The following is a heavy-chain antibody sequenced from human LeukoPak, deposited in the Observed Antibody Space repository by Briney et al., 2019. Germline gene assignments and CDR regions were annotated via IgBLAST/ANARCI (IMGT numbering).Heavy chain of an antibody. V-gene: IGHV4-39*07. CDR2: IYYSGST. CDR1: GGSISSRSYY. J-gene: IGHJ5*02. Sequence: SETLSLPCTVSGGSISSRSYYWGWLRQPPGKGLEWIGSIYYSGSTYYNPSLKSRVTISVDTPKNQFSLKLSSVTAADTAVYYCARGTILTGYNWNYALFDPWGQGTLVTVSS. D-gene: IGHD1-7*01. CDR3: ARGTILTGYNWNYALFDP.